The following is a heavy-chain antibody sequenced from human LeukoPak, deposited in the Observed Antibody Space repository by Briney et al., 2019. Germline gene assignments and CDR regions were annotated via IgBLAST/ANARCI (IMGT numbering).Heavy chain of an antibody. CDR3: ARDKREDSSGWGFSIFDY. J-gene: IGHJ4*02. CDR1: GGSISSSNW. V-gene: IGHV4-4*02. Sequence: PSGTLSLTCAVSGGSISSSNWWSWVRQPPGKGLEWIGEIYHSGSTNYNPSLKSRVTISVDQSKNQFSLKLSSVTAADTAVYYCARDKREDSSGWGFSIFDYWGQGTLVTVSS. D-gene: IGHD6-19*01. CDR2: IYHSGST.